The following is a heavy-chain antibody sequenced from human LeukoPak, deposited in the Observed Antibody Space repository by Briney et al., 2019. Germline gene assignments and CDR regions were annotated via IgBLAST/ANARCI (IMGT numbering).Heavy chain of an antibody. Sequence: GGSLRLSCAASGFTFSSYAMHWVRQAPGKGLEWVAVISYDGSNKYYADSVKGRFTISRDNSKNTLYLQMNSLRAEDTALYYCAKDVQFSGSYPFFDYWGQGTLVTVSS. J-gene: IGHJ4*02. CDR3: AKDVQFSGSYPFFDY. V-gene: IGHV3-30-3*01. CDR1: GFTFSSYA. D-gene: IGHD1-26*01. CDR2: ISYDGSNK.